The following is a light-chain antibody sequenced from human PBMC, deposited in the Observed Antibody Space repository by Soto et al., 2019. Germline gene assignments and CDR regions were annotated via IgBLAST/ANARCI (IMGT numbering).Light chain of an antibody. Sequence: QYVLTQPASVSGSPGQSITTSCSGTRSDIGSYNYVAWYQQFPGKTPKILIYGVSNRPSGVSSRFSGSKSGNTASLTISGLQAEDEADYYCISYTGSSTSYVFGSGTKVTVL. J-gene: IGLJ1*01. V-gene: IGLV2-14*01. CDR1: RSDIGSYNY. CDR3: ISYTGSSTSYV. CDR2: GVS.